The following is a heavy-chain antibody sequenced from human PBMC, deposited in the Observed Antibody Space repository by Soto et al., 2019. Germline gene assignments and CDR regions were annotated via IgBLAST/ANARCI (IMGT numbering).Heavy chain of an antibody. V-gene: IGHV5-51*01. CDR2: IYPGDSDT. CDR3: ARVTSLPRGYSYGSSKDSSGFDY. D-gene: IGHD5-18*01. CDR1: GYSFTNYW. Sequence: PGESLKISCKGSGYSFTNYWIGWVRQMPGKGLEWMGLIYPGDSDTRYSPSFQGQVTISADKSISTAYLQWSSLKASDTAMYYCARVTSLPRGYSYGSSKDSSGFDYWGQGTLVTVSS. J-gene: IGHJ4*02.